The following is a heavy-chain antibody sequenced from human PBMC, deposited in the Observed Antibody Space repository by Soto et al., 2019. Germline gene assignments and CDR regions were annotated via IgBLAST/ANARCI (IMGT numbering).Heavy chain of an antibody. D-gene: IGHD3-3*01. Sequence: SETLSLTCNVSGSSISSAYYWGWVRQPPGRGLEWIGSVFHRGTTYYNPSLMSRVTISLDTSKNQFSLKLSSVTAADTAVYYCASDFWTGYHLFDYWGQGALVTVSS. CDR1: GSSISSAYY. J-gene: IGHJ4*02. V-gene: IGHV4-38-2*02. CDR3: ASDFWTGYHLFDY. CDR2: VFHRGTT.